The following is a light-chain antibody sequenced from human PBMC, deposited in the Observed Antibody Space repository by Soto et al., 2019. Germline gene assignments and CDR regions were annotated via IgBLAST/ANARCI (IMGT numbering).Light chain of an antibody. V-gene: IGKV3-20*01. CDR1: QSISSNF. CDR3: QQYGRSPWT. J-gene: IGKJ1*01. Sequence: EIVLTQSPGTLSLSPGKRATLSCRASQSISSNFLAWYQQKPGQAPRLLIYGVSSRASGIPDRFSGSGSGTDFTLTISRLEPEDFAVYYCQQYGRSPWTFGQGTKVDIK. CDR2: GVS.